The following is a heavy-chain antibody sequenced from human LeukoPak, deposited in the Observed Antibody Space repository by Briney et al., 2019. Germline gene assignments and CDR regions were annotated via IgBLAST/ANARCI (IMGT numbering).Heavy chain of an antibody. CDR1: GFTFSSYG. Sequence: PGGSLRLSCAASGFTFSSYGMHWVRQAPDKGLEWVAFIRYDGSNKYYADSVKGRFTISRDNSKNTLYLQMNSLRAEDTAVYYCARALAPRQDYWGQGTLVTVSS. J-gene: IGHJ4*02. CDR3: ARALAPRQDY. D-gene: IGHD6-6*01. V-gene: IGHV3-30*02. CDR2: IRYDGSNK.